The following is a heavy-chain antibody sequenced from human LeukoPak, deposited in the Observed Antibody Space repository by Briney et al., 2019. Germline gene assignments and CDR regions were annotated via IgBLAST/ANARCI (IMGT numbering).Heavy chain of an antibody. CDR3: ARGAMATMIPGYYYYYGMDV. D-gene: IGHD5-24*01. Sequence: QPGGSLRLSCAASGFTFSSYAMSWVRQAPGKGLEWVSAISGSGGSTYYADSVKGRFTISRDNSKNSLYLQMNSLRAEDTAVYYCARGAMATMIPGYYYYYGMDVWGQGTTVTVSS. CDR1: GFTFSSYA. CDR2: ISGSGGST. V-gene: IGHV3-23*01. J-gene: IGHJ6*02.